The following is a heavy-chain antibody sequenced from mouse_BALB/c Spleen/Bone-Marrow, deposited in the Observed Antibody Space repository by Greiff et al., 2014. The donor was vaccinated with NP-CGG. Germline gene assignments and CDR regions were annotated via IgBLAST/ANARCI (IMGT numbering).Heavy chain of an antibody. J-gene: IGHJ2*01. CDR3: ARGGYRYDFDY. CDR2: ISSGSSTI. Sequence: EVKLVESGGGLVQPGGSRKLSCAASGFTFSRFGMHWVRQAPEKGLEWVAYISSGSSTIYYADTVKGRFTISRDNPKNTLFLQMTSLRSEDTAMYYCARGGYRYDFDYWGQGTTLTVSS. V-gene: IGHV5-17*02. D-gene: IGHD2-14*01. CDR1: GFTFSRFG.